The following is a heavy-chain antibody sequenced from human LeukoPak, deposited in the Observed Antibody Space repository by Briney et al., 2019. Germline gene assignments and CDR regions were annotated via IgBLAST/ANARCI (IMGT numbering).Heavy chain of an antibody. CDR3: ARVVLDHYYDSSGYLGTPDY. D-gene: IGHD3-22*01. CDR2: INTYNGNT. J-gene: IGHJ4*02. Sequence: EASVKVSCKASGYTFTNYGISWVRQAPGQGLEWMGWINTYNGNTDYAQKFQGRVTMTTDTSTSTAYMELRSLRSDDTAVYYCARVVLDHYYDSSGYLGTPDYWGQGTLVTVSS. CDR1: GYTFTNYG. V-gene: IGHV1-18*01.